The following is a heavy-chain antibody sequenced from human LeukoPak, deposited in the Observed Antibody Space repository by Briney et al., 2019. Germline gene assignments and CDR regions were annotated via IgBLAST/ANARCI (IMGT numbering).Heavy chain of an antibody. CDR1: GGSISSSSYY. CDR3: ASIRSYGTY. D-gene: IGHD5-18*01. CDR2: IYYSGST. Sequence: PSETLSLTCTVSGGSISSSSYYWGWIRQPPGKGLEWIGSIYYSGSTYYNPSLKSRVTISVDTSKNQFSLKLSSVTAADTAVYCCASIRSYGTYWGQGTLVTVSS. V-gene: IGHV4-39*01. J-gene: IGHJ4*02.